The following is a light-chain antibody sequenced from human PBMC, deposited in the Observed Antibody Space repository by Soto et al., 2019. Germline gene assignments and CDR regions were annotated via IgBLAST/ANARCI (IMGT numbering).Light chain of an antibody. V-gene: IGKV3-20*01. J-gene: IGKJ1*01. CDR3: QQYGSSPQT. CDR1: QSVSNSY. CDR2: GAS. Sequence: EIVLTQSPATLSVSPGERATLSCRASQSVSNSYLAWYQQKPGQAPRLLIYGASSRATGIPDRFSGSGSGTDFTLTISRLEPEDFAVYYCQQYGSSPQTFGQGTKV.